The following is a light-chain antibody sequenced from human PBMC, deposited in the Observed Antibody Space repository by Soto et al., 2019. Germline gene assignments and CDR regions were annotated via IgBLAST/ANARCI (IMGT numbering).Light chain of an antibody. V-gene: IGLV2-23*01. CDR2: EGS. CDR3: CSYAGSRWV. Sequence: QAVVTQPASVSGSPGQSITISCTGTSSDVGSYNLVSWYQQHPGKAPKLMIYEGSKRPSGVSNRFSGSKSGNTASLTISGLQAEDEADYYCCSYAGSRWVFGGGTKVTVL. CDR1: SSDVGSYNL. J-gene: IGLJ3*02.